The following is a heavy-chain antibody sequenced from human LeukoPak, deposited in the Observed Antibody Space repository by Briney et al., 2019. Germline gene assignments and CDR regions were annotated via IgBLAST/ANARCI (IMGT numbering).Heavy chain of an antibody. CDR3: ARRQSYISRRIQYYYMDV. Sequence: PGGSLRLSCAASGFTVSSNYMSWVRQMPGKGLEWMGITHPGDSDTRYSPSFQGQVTISADKSTNTAYLQWSSLKASDTAMYYCARRQSYISRRIQYYYMDVWGEGTTVTVSS. D-gene: IGHD3-10*01. J-gene: IGHJ6*03. CDR2: THPGDSDT. V-gene: IGHV5-51*01. CDR1: GFTVSSNY.